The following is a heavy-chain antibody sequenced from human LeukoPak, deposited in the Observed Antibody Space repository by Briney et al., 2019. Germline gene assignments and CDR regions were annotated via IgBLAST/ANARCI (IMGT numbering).Heavy chain of an antibody. CDR3: AREIAAKKAFDI. V-gene: IGHV4-59*12. J-gene: IGHJ3*02. Sequence: PPETLSLTCTVSGGSIGSYYWSWIRQPPWKGLEWIGYIYYSGSTNYNPSLKSRVTISVDTSKNQFSLKLSSVTAADTAVYYCAREIAAKKAFDIWGQGTMVTVSS. CDR1: GGSIGSYY. D-gene: IGHD6-25*01. CDR2: IYYSGST.